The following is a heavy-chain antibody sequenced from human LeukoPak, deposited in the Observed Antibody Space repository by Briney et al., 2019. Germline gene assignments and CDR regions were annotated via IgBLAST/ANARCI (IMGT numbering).Heavy chain of an antibody. CDR3: TTDSGRRITMVRGVKGDY. J-gene: IGHJ4*02. V-gene: IGHV3-15*01. Sequence: GGSLRLSCAASGFTFSNAWMSWVRQAPGKGLEWVGRIKSKTDGGTTDYAAPVKGRFTISRDDSKNTLYLQMNSLKTEDTAVYYCTTDSGRRITMVRGVKGDYWGQGTLVTVSS. CDR2: IKSKTDGGTT. D-gene: IGHD3-10*01. CDR1: GFTFSNAW.